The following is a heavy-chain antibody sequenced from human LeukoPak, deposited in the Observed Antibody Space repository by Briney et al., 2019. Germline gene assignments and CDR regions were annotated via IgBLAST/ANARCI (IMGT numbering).Heavy chain of an antibody. CDR3: ACRMLASTRFEP. CDR1: GYTFTDYW. CDR2: IYPGDSRT. J-gene: IGHJ5*02. V-gene: IGHV5-51*01. Sequence: GESLKISCKGSGYTFTDYWIGWVRQMPGKGLERMAVIYPGDSRTRYNPSFQGQVTISVDKSINTAYLKWSSLKASDAALYYCACRMLASTRFEPWGQGTLVTVSS. D-gene: IGHD3-16*01.